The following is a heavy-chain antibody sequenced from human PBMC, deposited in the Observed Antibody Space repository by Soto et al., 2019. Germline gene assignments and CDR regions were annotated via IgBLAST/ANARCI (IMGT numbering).Heavy chain of an antibody. CDR2: IYYSGST. V-gene: IGHV4-59*01. CDR3: ARYGYSYGGYYFDY. D-gene: IGHD5-18*01. J-gene: IGHJ4*02. Sequence: PSETLSLTCTVSGGSISSYYWSWIRQPPGKGLEWIGYIYYSGSTNYNPSLKSRVTISVDTSKNQSSLKLSSVTAADTAVYYCARYGYSYGGYYFDYWGQGTLVTVSS. CDR1: GGSISSYY.